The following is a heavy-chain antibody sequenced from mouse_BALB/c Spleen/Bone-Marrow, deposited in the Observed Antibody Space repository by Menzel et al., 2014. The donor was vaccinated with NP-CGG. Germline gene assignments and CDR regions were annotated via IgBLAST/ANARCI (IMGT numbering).Heavy chain of an antibody. J-gene: IGHJ3*01. Sequence: VQLQQSGAELARPGASVKLSCKASGYTFTDYYINWMKQRTGQGLEWIGEIYPGSDNTYYNEKFKGKATLTADKSSGTTYMQLSSLTSEDSAVYFCARTTTATSYWGQGTLVTVSA. V-gene: IGHV1-77*01. CDR3: ARTTTATSY. CDR2: IYPGSDNT. CDR1: GYTFTDYY. D-gene: IGHD1-2*01.